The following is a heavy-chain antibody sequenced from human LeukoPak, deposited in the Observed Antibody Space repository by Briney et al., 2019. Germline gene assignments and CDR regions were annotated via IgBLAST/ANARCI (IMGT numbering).Heavy chain of an antibody. J-gene: IGHJ4*02. Sequence: GASVKVSCKASGGTFSSYAISWVRQAPGQGLEWMGRIIPILGIANYAQKFQGRVTITADKSTSTAYMELSSLRSEDTAVYYCARVPYYGSGSSYFDYWGQGTLVTVSS. D-gene: IGHD3-10*01. CDR2: IIPILGIA. CDR1: GGTFSSYA. V-gene: IGHV1-69*04. CDR3: ARVPYYGSGSSYFDY.